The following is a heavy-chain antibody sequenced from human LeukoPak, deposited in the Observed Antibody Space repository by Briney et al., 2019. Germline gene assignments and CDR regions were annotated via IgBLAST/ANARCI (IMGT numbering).Heavy chain of an antibody. CDR2: INPSGGST. V-gene: IGHV1-46*01. CDR3: ASGQTKWELLVY. J-gene: IGHJ4*02. CDR1: GYTFTSYY. Sequence: ASVKVSCKASGYTFTSYYMHWVRQAPGQGLEWMGIINPSGGSTSYAQKFQGRATMTRDTSTSTVYMELSSLRSEDTAVYYCASGQTKWELLVYWGQGTLVTVSS. D-gene: IGHD1-26*01.